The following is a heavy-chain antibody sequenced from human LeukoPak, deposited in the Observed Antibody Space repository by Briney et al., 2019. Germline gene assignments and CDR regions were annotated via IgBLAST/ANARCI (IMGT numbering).Heavy chain of an antibody. CDR3: ARYSSSWFYFDY. V-gene: IGHV4-4*02. D-gene: IGHD6-13*01. CDR1: GDSINSLDL. CDR2: MYLSGTT. Sequence: SETLSLTCTVSGDSINSLDLWSWVRQPPGKGLEWIGEMYLSGTTHSNPSVKSRVTISIDKSKNQFFLNLSSVTAADTAVYYCARYSSSWFYFDYWGQGTLVTVSS. J-gene: IGHJ4*02.